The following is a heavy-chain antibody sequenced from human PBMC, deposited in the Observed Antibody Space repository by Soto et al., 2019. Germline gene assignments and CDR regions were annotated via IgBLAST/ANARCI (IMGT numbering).Heavy chain of an antibody. CDR1: GFTFSSYG. V-gene: IGHV3-33*01. J-gene: IGHJ4*02. CDR2: IWYDGSNK. CDR3: ARGGMTTVTTVDY. D-gene: IGHD4-17*01. Sequence: QVQLVESGGGVVQPGRSLRLSCAASGFTFSSYGMHWVRQAPSKGLEWVAVIWYDGSNKYYADSVKGRFTISRDNSKNTLYLQMNSLRAEDTAVYYCARGGMTTVTTVDYWGQGTLVTVSS.